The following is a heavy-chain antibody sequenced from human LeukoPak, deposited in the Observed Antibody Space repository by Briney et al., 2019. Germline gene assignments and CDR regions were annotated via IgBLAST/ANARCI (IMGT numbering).Heavy chain of an antibody. V-gene: IGHV4-34*01. D-gene: IGHD3-9*01. J-gene: IGHJ5*02. CDR3: ARELSHFDWLLYNWFDP. Sequence: SSETLSLTCAVYGGSFSGYYWSWVRQPPGKGLEWIGEINHSGSTNYNPSLKSRVTISVDTSKNQFSLKLSSVTAADTAVYYCARELSHFDWLLYNWFDPWGQGTLVTVSS. CDR1: GGSFSGYY. CDR2: INHSGST.